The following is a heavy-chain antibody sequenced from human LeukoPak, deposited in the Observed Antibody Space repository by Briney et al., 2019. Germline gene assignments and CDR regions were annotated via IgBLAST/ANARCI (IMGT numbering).Heavy chain of an antibody. CDR3: ARSAYYDRSGYYHDY. Sequence: GGSLRLSCAASGFTFSRYWIHWVRQAPGKGLVWVSRINTDGSRTTYADSVKGRFTISRDNAKNTLCLQMNSLRAEDTAVYYCARSAYYDRSGYYHDYWGQGTLVTVSS. D-gene: IGHD3-22*01. CDR2: INTDGSRT. CDR1: GFTFSRYW. V-gene: IGHV3-74*01. J-gene: IGHJ4*01.